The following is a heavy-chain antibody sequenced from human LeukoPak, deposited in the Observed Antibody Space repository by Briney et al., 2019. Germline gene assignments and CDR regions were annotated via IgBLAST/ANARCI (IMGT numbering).Heavy chain of an antibody. CDR2: ISWNSGSI. Sequence: GRSLRLSCAASGFTFDDYAMPWVRQAPGKGLEWVSGISWNSGSIGYADSVKGRFTISRDNAKNSLYLQMNSLRAEDTALYYCAGPYYDSSGYRRGPLDYWGQGTLVTVSS. D-gene: IGHD3-22*01. CDR3: AGPYYDSSGYRRGPLDY. J-gene: IGHJ4*02. V-gene: IGHV3-9*01. CDR1: GFTFDDYA.